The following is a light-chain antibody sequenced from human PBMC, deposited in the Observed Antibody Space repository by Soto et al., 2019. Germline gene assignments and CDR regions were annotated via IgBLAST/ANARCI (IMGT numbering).Light chain of an antibody. V-gene: IGKV1-33*01. CDR3: QQYDDLPLT. CDR1: QDIKNY. Sequence: DIQMTQSPSSLSASVGDRVTITCQASQDIKNYLNWYQQKPGKAPNLLIYDASTLETGVPSRFSGRGSGTDFTLTISSLQAADIATYYCQQYDDLPLTFGGGTKVEIK. CDR2: DAS. J-gene: IGKJ4*01.